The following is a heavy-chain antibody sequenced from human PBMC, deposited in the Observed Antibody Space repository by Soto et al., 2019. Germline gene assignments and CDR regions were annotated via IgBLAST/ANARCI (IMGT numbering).Heavy chain of an antibody. J-gene: IGHJ4*02. Sequence: QPGGSLRLSCAASGFTFSSYGMHWVRQAPGKGLEWVAIIWYDGSNKYYADSVKGRFTISRDNSKNTLSLQMNSLRAEDTAVYYCARDEGTDSGSPFDSWGQGTLVTVSS. CDR3: ARDEGTDSGSPFDS. CDR2: IWYDGSNK. V-gene: IGHV3-33*01. D-gene: IGHD1-26*01. CDR1: GFTFSSYG.